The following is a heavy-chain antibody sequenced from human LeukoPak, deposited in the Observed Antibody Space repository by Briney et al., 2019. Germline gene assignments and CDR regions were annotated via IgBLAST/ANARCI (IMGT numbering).Heavy chain of an antibody. CDR2: ISYDGSNK. V-gene: IGHV3-30*18. CDR3: AKDVSGLDAFNI. Sequence: PGRSLRLSCAASGFTFSSYGMHWVRQAPGKGLEWVAVISYDGSNKYYADSVKGRFTISRDNSMNTLYLQMNSLRAEDTAVYYCAKDVSGLDAFNIWGQGTMVTVSS. CDR1: GFTFSSYG. D-gene: IGHD6-19*01. J-gene: IGHJ3*02.